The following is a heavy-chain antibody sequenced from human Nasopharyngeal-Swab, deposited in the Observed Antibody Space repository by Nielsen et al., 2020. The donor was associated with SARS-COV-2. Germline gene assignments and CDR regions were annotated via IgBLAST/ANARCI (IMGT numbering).Heavy chain of an antibody. D-gene: IGHD6-25*01. V-gene: IGHV3-7*01. CDR3: ATGGYSFGYDRGY. CDR2: IKQDGSEK. Sequence: GESLKISCAASGFTFSTYWMTWVRQAPGKGLEWVANIKQDGSEKYYIDSVKGRFTISRDNAKSSLFLEMNSLRVEDTALYYCATGGYSFGYDRGYWGQGTLVIVSS. CDR1: GFTFSTYW. J-gene: IGHJ4*02.